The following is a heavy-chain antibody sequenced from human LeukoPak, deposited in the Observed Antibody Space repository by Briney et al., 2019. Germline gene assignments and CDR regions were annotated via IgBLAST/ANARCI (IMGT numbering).Heavy chain of an antibody. D-gene: IGHD6-13*01. Sequence: PGGSLRLSCGVSGFTFSNYAMSWVRQAPGKGLEWVSGISGSGGSTYYTDSMKGRFTISRDNSKNTLYLHMNSLRADDTAVYFCARAGQQLVPYYFNYWGQGILVTVSS. CDR1: GFTFSNYA. J-gene: IGHJ4*02. CDR2: ISGSGGST. V-gene: IGHV3-23*01. CDR3: ARAGQQLVPYYFNY.